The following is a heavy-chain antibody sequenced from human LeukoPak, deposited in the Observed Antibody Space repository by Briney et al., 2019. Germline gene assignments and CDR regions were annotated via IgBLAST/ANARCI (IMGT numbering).Heavy chain of an antibody. D-gene: IGHD2-15*01. V-gene: IGHV3-20*04. CDR2: ITWNGGST. J-gene: IGHJ6*03. CDR1: GFSFNDYG. Sequence: GGSLRLSCAASGFSFNDYGMSWVRQAPGQGPEWVSGITWNGGSTDYAASVKGRFTISRDNAKNSLYLRMNSLRDEDTALYYCVRGGGSIRHSYYYYVDVWGKGTTVTFSS. CDR3: VRGGGSIRHSYYYYVDV.